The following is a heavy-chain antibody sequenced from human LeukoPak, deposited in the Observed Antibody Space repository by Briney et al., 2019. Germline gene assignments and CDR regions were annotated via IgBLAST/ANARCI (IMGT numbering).Heavy chain of an antibody. J-gene: IGHJ6*03. CDR2: IYTSGST. CDR1: GGSISSGSYY. V-gene: IGHV4-61*02. D-gene: IGHD3-16*01. CDR3: ARGPYSYYMDV. Sequence: SETLSLTCTVSGGSISSGSYYWSWIRQPAGKGLEWIGRIYTSGSTNYNPSLKSRVTISVDTSKNQFSLKLNSVTAADTAVYYCARGPYSYYMDVWGKGTTVTVSS.